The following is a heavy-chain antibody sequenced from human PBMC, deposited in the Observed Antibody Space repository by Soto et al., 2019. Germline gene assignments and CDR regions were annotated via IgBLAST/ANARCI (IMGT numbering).Heavy chain of an antibody. CDR3: AGAVVPAAMPDY. D-gene: IGHD2-2*01. Sequence: SETLSLTCTVSGGSISSGDYYWSWIRPPPGQGLEWIGYIYYSGSTYYNPSLKSRVTISVDTSKNQFSLKLSSVTAADTAVYYCAGAVVPAAMPDYWGQGTLVTVSS. CDR1: GGSISSGDYY. CDR2: IYYSGST. J-gene: IGHJ4*02. V-gene: IGHV4-30-4*01.